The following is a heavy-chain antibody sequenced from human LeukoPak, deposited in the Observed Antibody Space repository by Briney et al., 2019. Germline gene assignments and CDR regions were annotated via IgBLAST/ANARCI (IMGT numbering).Heavy chain of an antibody. D-gene: IGHD3-16*01. CDR3: AREKPLNFTYYDYVWGSYKKGPNAFDI. Sequence: ASVKVSCKASAYRFIGSYLHWVRQAPGQGLEWMGWINPNSGDTGYAEKFQGRVTMTRDTSVTTAYMELSGLRSDDTAVYYCAREKPLNFTYYDYVWGSYKKGPNAFDIWGQGTMVTVSS. J-gene: IGHJ3*02. CDR1: AYRFIGSY. CDR2: INPNSGDT. V-gene: IGHV1-2*02.